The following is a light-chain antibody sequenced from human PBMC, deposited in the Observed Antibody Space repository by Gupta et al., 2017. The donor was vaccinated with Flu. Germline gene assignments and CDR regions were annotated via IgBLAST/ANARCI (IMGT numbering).Light chain of an antibody. CDR2: EVS. CDR1: SSDVGGYTY. J-gene: IGLJ3*02. Sequence: TSSDVGGYTYVSWYQQHPGKAPNLRIYEVSNRPSGVSNRFSGSKSGNTASLTISGPQAEDEADYYCSSYTSSSTRVFGGGTKLTVL. V-gene: IGLV2-14*01. CDR3: SSYTSSSTRV.